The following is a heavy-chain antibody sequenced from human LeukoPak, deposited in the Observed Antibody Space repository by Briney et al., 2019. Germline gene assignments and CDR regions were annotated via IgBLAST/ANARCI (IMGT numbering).Heavy chain of an antibody. D-gene: IGHD2-2*01. J-gene: IGHJ6*02. CDR3: AREYCSSTSCSLDGMDV. CDR2: ISSSGSTI. Sequence: GGSLRLSCAASGFTFSDYYMSWIRRAPGKGLEWVSYISSSGSTIYYADSVKGRFTISRDNAKNSLYLQMNSLRAEDTAVYYCAREYCSSTSCSLDGMDVWGQGTTVTVSS. CDR1: GFTFSDYY. V-gene: IGHV3-11*01.